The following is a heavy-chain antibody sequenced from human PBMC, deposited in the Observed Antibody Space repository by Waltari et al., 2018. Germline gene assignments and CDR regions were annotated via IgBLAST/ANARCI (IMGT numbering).Heavy chain of an antibody. CDR3: ASIFAGTAVTTIQPIDI. V-gene: IGHV3-30*02. CDR1: GFTFSGYG. Sequence: QVQLVESGGGVVQPGGSLRLSCAASGFTFSGYGLHWVRQAPGSGLEWVAFITFDGTNKYCADSVKGRFTISRDNPKNTMFLQMNSLRPDDTAIYYCASIFAGTAVTTIQPIDIWGQGTMVTVSS. D-gene: IGHD4-17*01. CDR2: ITFDGTNK. J-gene: IGHJ3*02.